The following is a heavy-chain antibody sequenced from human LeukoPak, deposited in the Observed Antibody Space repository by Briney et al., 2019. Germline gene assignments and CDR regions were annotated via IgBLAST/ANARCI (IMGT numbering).Heavy chain of an antibody. D-gene: IGHD1-26*01. CDR1: GFTFSSYE. CDR2: ITTSSTYT. V-gene: IGHV3-21*01. J-gene: IGHJ6*03. CDR3: ARDPYNGNYGDSYYYYMDV. Sequence: KAGGSLRLSCAASGFTFSSYEMNWVRQAPGKGLEWVSSITTSSTYTFYADSVKGRFTISRDNAKNSLYLQMNSLRAEDTAIYYCARDPYNGNYGDSYYYYMDVWGKGTTVTISS.